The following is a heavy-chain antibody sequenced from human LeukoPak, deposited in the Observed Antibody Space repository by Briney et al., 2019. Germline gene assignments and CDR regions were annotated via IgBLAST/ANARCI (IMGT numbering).Heavy chain of an antibody. D-gene: IGHD6-25*01. CDR1: GFTFDDYA. V-gene: IGHV3-9*03. CDR3: AKDISGDGYSSGWLDY. Sequence: GRSLRLSCAASGFTFDDYAMHWVRQAPGKGLEWVSGISWNSGSIGYADSMKGRFTISRDNAKNSLYLQMNSLRAEDMALYYCAKDISGDGYSSGWLDYWGQGTLVTVSS. J-gene: IGHJ4*02. CDR2: ISWNSGSI.